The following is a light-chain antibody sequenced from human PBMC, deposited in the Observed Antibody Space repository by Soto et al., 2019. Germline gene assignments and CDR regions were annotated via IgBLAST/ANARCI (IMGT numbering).Light chain of an antibody. V-gene: IGKV1-39*01. CDR3: QQCYSTPYT. Sequence: DIQMTQSPSSLSASVGDRVTITCRASQSISSYLNWYQQKPRNAPTLLIYAASSLHSGVPSRFSGSGSGTDFTLTISSLQPEDFATYYCQQCYSTPYTFGQGTKLEIK. CDR2: AAS. J-gene: IGKJ2*01. CDR1: QSISSY.